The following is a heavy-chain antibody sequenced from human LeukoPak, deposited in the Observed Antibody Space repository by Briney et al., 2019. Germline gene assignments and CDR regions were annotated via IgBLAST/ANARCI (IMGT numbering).Heavy chain of an antibody. Sequence: PGGSLRLSCAASGFTFSSYGMHWVRQAPGKGLEWVAVIWYDGSNKYYADSVKGRFTISRDNSKNTLYLQMDSLRAEDTAVYYCARGRVWWELRPFDIWGQGTMVTVSS. V-gene: IGHV3-33*01. CDR2: IWYDGSNK. CDR1: GFTFSSYG. CDR3: ARGRVWWELRPFDI. J-gene: IGHJ3*02. D-gene: IGHD1-26*01.